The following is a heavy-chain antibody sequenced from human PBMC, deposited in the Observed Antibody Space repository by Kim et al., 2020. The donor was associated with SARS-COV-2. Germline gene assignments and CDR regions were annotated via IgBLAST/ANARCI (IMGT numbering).Heavy chain of an antibody. V-gene: IGHV3-30*18. CDR3: AKGLLWFGEPYADYYYGMDV. J-gene: IGHJ6*02. CDR2: ISYDGSNK. D-gene: IGHD3-10*01. Sequence: GGSLRLSCAASGFTFSSYGMHWVRQAPGKGLEWVAVISYDGSNKYYADSVKGRFTISRDNYKNTLYLQMNSLRAEDTAVYYCAKGLLWFGEPYADYYYGMDVWGQGTTVTVSS. CDR1: GFTFSSYG.